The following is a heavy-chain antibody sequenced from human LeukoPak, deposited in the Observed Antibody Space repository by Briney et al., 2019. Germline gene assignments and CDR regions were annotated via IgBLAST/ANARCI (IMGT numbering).Heavy chain of an antibody. CDR3: ARARWTSTVTTYYLDY. Sequence: SVKVSCKASGGTFSSYAISWVRQAPGQGLEWMGGIIPIFGTANYAQKFQGRVTITADKSTSTAYLDLSSLRSEDTAVYYCARARWTSTVTTYYLDYWGQGTLVTVSS. J-gene: IGHJ4*02. CDR1: GGTFSSYA. V-gene: IGHV1-69*06. CDR2: IIPIFGTA. D-gene: IGHD4-17*01.